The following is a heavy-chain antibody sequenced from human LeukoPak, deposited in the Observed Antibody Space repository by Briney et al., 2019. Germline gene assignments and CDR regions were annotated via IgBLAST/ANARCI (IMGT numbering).Heavy chain of an antibody. CDR1: GYTFTNYA. J-gene: IGHJ4*02. D-gene: IGHD6-19*01. V-gene: IGHV7-4-1*02. CDR3: TKTKIAVAGVFDY. Sequence: ASVKVSCKASGYTFTNYAMNWVRQAPGQGLEWMGWINTNTENPTYAQGFTGRFVFSLDTSISTAYLQISSLKAEDAAVYYCTKTKIAVAGVFDYWGQGTLVTVSS. CDR2: INTNTENP.